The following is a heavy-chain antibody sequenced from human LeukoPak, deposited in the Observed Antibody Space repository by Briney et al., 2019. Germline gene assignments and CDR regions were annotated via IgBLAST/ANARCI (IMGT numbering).Heavy chain of an antibody. CDR3: ASGYSGYDYLLGY. CDR1: GYTFTGYY. CDR2: INPNSGGT. V-gene: IGHV1-2*02. Sequence: ASVKVSCKASGYTFTGYYMHWVRQAPGQGREWMGWINPNSGGTNYAQKFQGRVTMTRDTSISTAYMELSRLRSDDTAVYYCASGYSGYDYLLGYWGQGTLVTVSS. J-gene: IGHJ4*02. D-gene: IGHD5-12*01.